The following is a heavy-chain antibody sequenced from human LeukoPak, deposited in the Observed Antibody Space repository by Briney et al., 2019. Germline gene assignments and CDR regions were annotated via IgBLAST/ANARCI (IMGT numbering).Heavy chain of an antibody. V-gene: IGHV4-34*01. D-gene: IGHD5-24*01. Sequence: SETLSLTCAVYGGSFSGYYWSWIRQPPGKGLEWIGEINHSGSTNYNPSLKSRVTISVDTSKNQFSLKLSSVTAADTAVYYCARMKEMATIKYYYYYMDVWGKGTTVTVSS. CDR2: INHSGST. CDR1: GGSFSGYY. J-gene: IGHJ6*03. CDR3: ARMKEMATIKYYYYYMDV.